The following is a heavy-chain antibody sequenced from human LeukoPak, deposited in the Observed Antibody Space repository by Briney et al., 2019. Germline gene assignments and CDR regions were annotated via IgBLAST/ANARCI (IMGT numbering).Heavy chain of an antibody. Sequence: PGGSLRLSCAASGFTFSSYTMNWVRQPPGKGLEWVSNIGTSSTTIYYADSVKGRFTISRDNSKNTLYLQMNSLRAEDTAVYYCAKRPPSSSWYMDYWGQGTLVTVSS. CDR2: IGTSSTTI. D-gene: IGHD6-13*01. CDR1: GFTFSSYT. J-gene: IGHJ4*02. V-gene: IGHV3-48*01. CDR3: AKRPPSSSWYMDY.